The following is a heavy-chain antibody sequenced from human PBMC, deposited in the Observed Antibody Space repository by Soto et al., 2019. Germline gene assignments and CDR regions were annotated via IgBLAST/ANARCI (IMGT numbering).Heavy chain of an antibody. CDR2: IHHSGST. CDR1: GGSISSGENF. J-gene: IGHJ4*02. Sequence: NPSETLSLTCTVSGGSISSGENFWNWIRQSPGKGLGWIGYIHHSGSTYYNPSLKSRLTISVDTSKNQISLKLNSVTAADTAVYYCVRDTGTYPYYFDYWGQGTLVTVSS. V-gene: IGHV4-30-4*01. CDR3: VRDTGTYPYYFDY. D-gene: IGHD1-26*01.